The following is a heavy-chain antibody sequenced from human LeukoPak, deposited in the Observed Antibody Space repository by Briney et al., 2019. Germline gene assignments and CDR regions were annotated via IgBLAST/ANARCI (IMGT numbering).Heavy chain of an antibody. CDR1: GYTFSRRG. Sequence: GGSLRLSCAASGYTFSRRGIHWVRQAPGKGLEWVAVVWYDGRNRDYADSVKGRFTISKDNSINMVFLQMDRLRAEDTAVYYCARLWGGNGYSGGSLNLWGQGTLVTVAS. CDR3: ARLWGGNGYSGGSLNL. CDR2: VWYDGRNR. D-gene: IGHD3-16*01. V-gene: IGHV3-33*01. J-gene: IGHJ5*02.